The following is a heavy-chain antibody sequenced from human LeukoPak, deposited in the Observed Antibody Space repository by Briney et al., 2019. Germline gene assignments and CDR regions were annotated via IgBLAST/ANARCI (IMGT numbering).Heavy chain of an antibody. CDR1: GGSFSGYY. V-gene: IGHV4-34*01. CDR3: GSLYCSGGSRYSLDPTDY. Sequence: SETLSLTCAVYGGSFSGYYWSWIRQPPGKGLEWIGEINHSGSTNYNPSLKSRVTISVDTSKNQFSLKLSSVTAADTAVYYCGSLYCSGGSRYSLDPTDYWGQGTLVTVSS. CDR2: INHSGST. J-gene: IGHJ4*02. D-gene: IGHD2-15*01.